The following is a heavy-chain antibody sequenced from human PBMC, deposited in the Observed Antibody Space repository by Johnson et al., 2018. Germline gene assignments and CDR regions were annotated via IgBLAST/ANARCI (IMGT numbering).Heavy chain of an antibody. D-gene: IGHD1-26*01. CDR1: GDSVSSNSAT. Sequence: QVQLQESGPGLVKPSQPLSLTCALSGDSVSSNSATWNWIRQSPSRGLEWLGRTHYRSKWFNDYAVSVKSRITIKSDTSKNKFSLQLKSGTPEDTAVYYCSRSAGGSSYYYYGMDVWGQGTTVTVSS. CDR2: THYRSKWFN. V-gene: IGHV6-1*01. CDR3: SRSAGGSSYYYYGMDV. J-gene: IGHJ6*02.